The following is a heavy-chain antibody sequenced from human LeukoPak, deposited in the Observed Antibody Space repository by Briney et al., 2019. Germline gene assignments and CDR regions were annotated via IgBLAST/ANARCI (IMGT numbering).Heavy chain of an antibody. Sequence: ASVKVSCKASGYTFTGYYMHWVRQAPGQGLEGMGWINPNSGGTNYAQRFQGRVTMTRDTSISTAYMELSRLRSDDTAVYYCARWGDYCSSTSCSMVLDYWGQGTLVTVSS. CDR1: GYTFTGYY. CDR3: ARWGDYCSSTSCSMVLDY. D-gene: IGHD2-2*01. CDR2: INPNSGGT. J-gene: IGHJ4*02. V-gene: IGHV1-2*02.